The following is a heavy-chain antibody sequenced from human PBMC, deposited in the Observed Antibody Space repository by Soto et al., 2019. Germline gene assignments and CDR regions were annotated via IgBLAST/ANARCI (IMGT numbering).Heavy chain of an antibody. Sequence: QVQLVQSGAEVKKPGSSVKVSCKTSGVSFNNNGIGWVRQAPGHGLEWMGGVSPPFRTSNYARKFQGRISITADASTGTVNMELVSLTAADTAQYYCARVLYYGSGSYSPYGMDVWGQGTTVTVSS. CDR2: VSPPFRTS. D-gene: IGHD3-10*01. V-gene: IGHV1-69*01. CDR1: GVSFNNNG. J-gene: IGHJ6*02. CDR3: ARVLYYGSGSYSPYGMDV.